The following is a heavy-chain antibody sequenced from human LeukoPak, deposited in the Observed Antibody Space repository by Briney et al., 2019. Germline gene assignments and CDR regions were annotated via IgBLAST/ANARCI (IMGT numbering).Heavy chain of an antibody. CDR2: IMPIFDTA. J-gene: IGHJ3*02. Sequence: ASVKVSCKASGGTFSNYAISWVRQAPGQGLEWMGGIMPIFDTADYAQKFQGRITITADESTSTVYMELSSLRSEDTAVYSCARDGLSRAFDIWGQGTMVTVSS. CDR3: ARDGLSRAFDI. V-gene: IGHV1-69*13. D-gene: IGHD3-22*01. CDR1: GGTFSNYA.